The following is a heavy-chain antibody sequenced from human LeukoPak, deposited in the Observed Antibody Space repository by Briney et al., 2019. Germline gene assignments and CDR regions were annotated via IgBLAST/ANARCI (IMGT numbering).Heavy chain of an antibody. CDR3: ARGANDGYSAYPY. D-gene: IGHD5-12*01. CDR1: GFTFSPYA. J-gene: IGHJ4*02. V-gene: IGHV3-23*01. Sequence: GGSLRLSCVASGFTFSPYAMSWVRQAPGKGLEWVSAISGSGSSTYYADSVKGRSTISRDNSKSTLYLQMNSLRAEDTAVYFCARGANDGYSAYPYWGQGALVTVSS. CDR2: ISGSGSST.